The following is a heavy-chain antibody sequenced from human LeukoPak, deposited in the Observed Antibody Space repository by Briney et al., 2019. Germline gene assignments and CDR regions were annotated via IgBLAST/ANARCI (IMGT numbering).Heavy chain of an antibody. CDR1: GFTFSSYA. V-gene: IGHV3-23*01. D-gene: IGHD3-22*01. J-gene: IGHJ4*02. CDR2: ISGSGGST. CDR3: ARGGPRSYYDSSGYYPYYFDY. Sequence: GGSLRLSCAASGFTFSSYAMSWVRQAPGKGLEWVSAISGSGGSTYYADSVKGRFTISRDISKNTLYLQMNSLRAEDTAVYYCARGGPRSYYDSSGYYPYYFDYWGQGTLVTVPS.